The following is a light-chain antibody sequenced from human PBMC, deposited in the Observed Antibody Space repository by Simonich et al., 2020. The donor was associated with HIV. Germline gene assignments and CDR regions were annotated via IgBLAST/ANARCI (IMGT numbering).Light chain of an antibody. J-gene: IGKJ2*02. CDR2: GAS. V-gene: IGKV3-15*01. CDR3: QHYNSWPPMCT. CDR1: QSVTRN. Sequence: EIVMTQSAATLSVSPGERATLSCRASQSVTRNFAGYKRKPGQAPRLLIFGASTRATGIPARFSGSGSGTEFTLTISSMQSEDFAVYYCQHYNSWPPMCTFGQGTKLEIK.